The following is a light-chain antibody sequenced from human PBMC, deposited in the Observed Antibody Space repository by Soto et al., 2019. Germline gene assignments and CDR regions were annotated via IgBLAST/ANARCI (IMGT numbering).Light chain of an antibody. J-gene: IGKJ4*01. Sequence: DIQMTQSPSTLSASVGDRVTITCRASQSISSWLAWYQQKPGKAPKILIYKASSLESGVPSRFSGSGSGTEFTLTISSLQPDDFATYYCQQYNSWGALGGGTKVDIK. CDR1: QSISSW. CDR2: KAS. V-gene: IGKV1-5*03. CDR3: QQYNSWGA.